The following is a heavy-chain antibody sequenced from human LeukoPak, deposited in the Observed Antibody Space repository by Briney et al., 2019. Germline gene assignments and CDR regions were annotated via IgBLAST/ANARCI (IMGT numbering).Heavy chain of an antibody. CDR3: ARGGKGGLNWFDP. D-gene: IGHD3-10*01. Sequence: PGGSLRLSCAASGFTFSSYWMSWVRQAPGKGLEWVANIKQDGSEKYYVDSVKGRFTISRDNAKNSLYLQMNSLRAEDTAVYYCARGGKGGLNWFDPWGQGTLVTVSS. V-gene: IGHV3-7*01. CDR2: IKQDGSEK. CDR1: GFTFSSYW. J-gene: IGHJ5*02.